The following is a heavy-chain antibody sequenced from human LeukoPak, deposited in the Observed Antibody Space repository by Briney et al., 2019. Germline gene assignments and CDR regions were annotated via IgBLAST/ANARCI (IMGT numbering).Heavy chain of an antibody. Sequence: GGSLRLSCAASGFTFSSYGMHWVRQAPGKGLEWVAVISYDGSNKYYADSVKGRFTISRDNSKNTLYLQMNSLRAEDTAVYYCAGGGIAAAGNGVDPWGQGTLVTVSS. D-gene: IGHD6-13*01. CDR1: GFTFSSYG. CDR3: AGGGIAAAGNGVDP. J-gene: IGHJ5*02. V-gene: IGHV3-30*03. CDR2: ISYDGSNK.